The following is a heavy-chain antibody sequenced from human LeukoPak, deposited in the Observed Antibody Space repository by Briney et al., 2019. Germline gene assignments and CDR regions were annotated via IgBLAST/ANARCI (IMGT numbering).Heavy chain of an antibody. CDR2: SYHSGST. CDR3: ASTVNDAFDI. J-gene: IGHJ3*02. D-gene: IGHD4-11*01. V-gene: IGHV4-30-2*01. Sequence: ASETLSLTCTVSGGSISSGGYYWSWIRQPPGKGLEWIGYSYHSGSTYYNPSLKSRVTISVDTSKNQFSLKLSSVTAADTAVYYCASTVNDAFDIWGQGTMVTVSS. CDR1: GGSISSGGYY.